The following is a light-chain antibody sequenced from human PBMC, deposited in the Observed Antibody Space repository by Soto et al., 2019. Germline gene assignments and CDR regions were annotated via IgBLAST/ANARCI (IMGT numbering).Light chain of an antibody. CDR3: SSYAGSNTYV. V-gene: IGLV2-8*01. J-gene: IGLJ1*01. CDR1: SSDIGAYNY. CDR2: EVN. Sequence: QSVLTQPPSGSGSPGQSVTISCTGTSSDIGAYNYVSWYQQHPGKAPKLMIYEVNKRPSGVPDRFSGSKSGNTASLTVSGLQAEDETDYYCSSYAGSNTYVFGTGTKVTVL.